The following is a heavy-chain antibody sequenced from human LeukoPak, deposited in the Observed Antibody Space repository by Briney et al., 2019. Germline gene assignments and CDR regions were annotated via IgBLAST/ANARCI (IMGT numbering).Heavy chain of an antibody. CDR2: ISYDGSNK. V-gene: IGHV3-30-3*02. Sequence: GGSLRLSCAASGFTFSSYAMHWVRQAPGKGLEWVAVISYDGSNKYYADSVKGRFTISRDNSKNTLYLQMNSLRAEDTAVYYCAKTISRIAAARPFDYWGQGTLVTVSS. CDR3: AKTISRIAAARPFDY. D-gene: IGHD6-13*01. CDR1: GFTFSSYA. J-gene: IGHJ4*02.